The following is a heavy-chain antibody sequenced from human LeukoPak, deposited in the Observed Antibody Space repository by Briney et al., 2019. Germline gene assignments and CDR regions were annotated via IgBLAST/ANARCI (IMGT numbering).Heavy chain of an antibody. Sequence: PGGSLRLSCAASGFTFSSNWMSWVRQAPGKGLEWVANIKQDGSEKYYVDSVKGRFTISRDNAKNSLYLQMNSLRAEDTAVYYCARVPGPFDYWGQGTLVTVSS. CDR2: IKQDGSEK. J-gene: IGHJ4*02. CDR3: ARVPGPFDY. V-gene: IGHV3-7*01. CDR1: GFTFSSNW.